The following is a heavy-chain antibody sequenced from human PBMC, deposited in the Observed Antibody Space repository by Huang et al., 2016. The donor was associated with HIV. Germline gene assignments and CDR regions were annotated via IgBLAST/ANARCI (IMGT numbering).Heavy chain of an antibody. CDR1: GFTFSGYG. Sequence: QVQLVESGGGVVQPGRSLRICCAASGFTFSGYGMHWVRQAQGKGLECVAVISYDAKTKYYADSVKGRFSISRDNSKTTVYLQLNSLRVEDTAVYYCAKGGSAAAVLDFWGQGTLVTVSS. CDR2: ISYDAKTK. J-gene: IGHJ4*02. V-gene: IGHV3-30*18. D-gene: IGHD6-13*01. CDR3: AKGGSAAAVLDF.